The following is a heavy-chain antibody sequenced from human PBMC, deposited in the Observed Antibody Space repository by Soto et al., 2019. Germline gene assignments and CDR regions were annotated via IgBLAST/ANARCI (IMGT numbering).Heavy chain of an antibody. V-gene: IGHV4-59*01. Sequence: SETLSLTCTVSGGSISSYYWSWIRQPPGRGLEWIGYIYYSGSTNYNPSLKSRVTISVDTSKNQFSLKLSSVTAADTAVYYCARERREPEYSSSVVNNWFDPWGQGTLVTVPQ. D-gene: IGHD6-6*01. CDR1: GGSISSYY. CDR2: IYYSGST. CDR3: ARERREPEYSSSVVNNWFDP. J-gene: IGHJ5*02.